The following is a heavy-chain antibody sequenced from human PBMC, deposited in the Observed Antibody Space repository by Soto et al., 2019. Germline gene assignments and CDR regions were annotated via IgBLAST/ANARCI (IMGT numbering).Heavy chain of an antibody. CDR1: GYTFTDYY. CDR2: MNPSNGVT. CDR3: ARGALTVANWFDP. J-gene: IGHJ5*02. V-gene: IGHV1-2*02. D-gene: IGHD6-19*01. Sequence: ASVKVSCKASGYTFTDYYMNWVRQAPGQGLEWMGWMNPSNGVTTYAQRFQGRVTMTRDTSISTAYMDLSSLRSDDTAVYYCARGALTVANWFDPWGQGTQVTVS.